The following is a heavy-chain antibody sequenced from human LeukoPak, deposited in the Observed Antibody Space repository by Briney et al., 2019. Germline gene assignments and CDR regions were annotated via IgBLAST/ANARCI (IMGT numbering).Heavy chain of an antibody. CDR3: AREHRGRDGYTLDY. D-gene: IGHD5-24*01. V-gene: IGHV4-59*12. CDR2: VYETGSR. J-gene: IGHJ4*02. CDR1: GASIVRDY. Sequence: SETLSLTCTVSGASIVRDYWSWVRQPPGTCLQWIGYVYETGSRNYNPSLERRASISMDRSKNQFSLRLDSVTAADTGMYYCAREHRGRDGYTLDYWGQGILVTVSS.